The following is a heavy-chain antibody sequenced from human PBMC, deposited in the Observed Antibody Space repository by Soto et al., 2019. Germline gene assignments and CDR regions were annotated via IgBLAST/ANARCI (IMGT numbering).Heavy chain of an antibody. J-gene: IGHJ4*02. V-gene: IGHV1-69*06. CDR3: AGVASGSTWDYFDY. CDR2: IVPVFGRV. D-gene: IGHD3-10*01. Sequence: QVHLVQSGAEVRKPGSSVRVSCKASGDTFTKYAISWLRQVPGQGLEWMGGIVPVFGRVTYAQRFQDRVSIIADKSTATSYLELTSLTADDTAVYYCAGVASGSTWDYFDYWGQGTLVTVSS. CDR1: GDTFTKYA.